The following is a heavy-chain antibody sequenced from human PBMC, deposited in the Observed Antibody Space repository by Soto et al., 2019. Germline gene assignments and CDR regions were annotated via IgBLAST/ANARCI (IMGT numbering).Heavy chain of an antibody. CDR2: ISGSGGST. J-gene: IGHJ2*01. V-gene: IGHV3-23*01. D-gene: IGHD3-10*01. Sequence: EVQLLESGGGXVQPGGSLXXXXXXSGFTFSSYAMSWVRQAPGKGLEWVSAISGSGGSTYYAASVKGRFTISRDNSKNTLYLQMNSLRAEDTAVYDCAKAGGFGVYWYFDLWGRGTLVTVSS. CDR3: AKAGGFGVYWYFDL. CDR1: GFTFSSYA.